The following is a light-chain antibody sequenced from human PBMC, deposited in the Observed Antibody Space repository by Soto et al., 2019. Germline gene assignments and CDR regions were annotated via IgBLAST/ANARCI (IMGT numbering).Light chain of an antibody. Sequence: EIVWTQSPGTLSLSRGERATLSCRARQRVNHYLAWYQQKPGQAPRLLIYDASNRATGIPARLSGRGSGTDFTLTITSRELEDLAVCYCHQRGGSPWLTFGGGNSVEIK. CDR2: DAS. V-gene: IGKV3-11*01. CDR1: QRVNHY. CDR3: HQRGGSPWLT. J-gene: IGKJ4*01.